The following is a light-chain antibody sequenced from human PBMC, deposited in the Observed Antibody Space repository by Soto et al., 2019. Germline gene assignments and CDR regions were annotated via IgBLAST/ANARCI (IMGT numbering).Light chain of an antibody. J-gene: IGKJ1*01. V-gene: IGKV3-20*01. CDR2: GAS. Sequence: EIVLTQSPGTLSLSPGERATLSCRASQTVTSSYLAWYQQKPGQAPRLLIYGASSRATGIPDRFSGSGSGTDFTLTISRLEPEDVAVYYCQQYVTSPTTFGQGTKVEIK. CDR3: QQYVTSPTT. CDR1: QTVTSSY.